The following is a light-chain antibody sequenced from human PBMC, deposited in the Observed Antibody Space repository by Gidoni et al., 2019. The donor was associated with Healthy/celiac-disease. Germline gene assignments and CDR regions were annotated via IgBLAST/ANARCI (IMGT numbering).Light chain of an antibody. CDR1: QSVSSN. CDR2: GAS. V-gene: IGKV3D-15*01. J-gene: IGKJ3*01. Sequence: ELVMTQSPATLSVSPGERASLFCRASQSVSSNLAWYQQKPGQAPRLLIYGASTRATGIPARFSGSGSGTEFTLTISSLQSEDFAVYYCQQYNNWPRGFTFGPGTKVDIK. CDR3: QQYNNWPRGFT.